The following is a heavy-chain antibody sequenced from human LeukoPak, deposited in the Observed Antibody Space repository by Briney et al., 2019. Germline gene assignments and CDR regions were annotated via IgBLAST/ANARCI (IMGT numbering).Heavy chain of an antibody. CDR2: ISYDGTNK. CDR1: GFTFINYG. V-gene: IGHV3-30*18. D-gene: IGHD4-17*01. Sequence: GGSLRLSCAASGFTFINYGMHWVRQAPGKGLEWVAVISYDGTNKYYADSVKGRFTISRDDSKNTLYLQMNSLKTDDTAVYYCANYGDYQYFDYWGQGTPVTVSS. CDR3: ANYGDYQYFDY. J-gene: IGHJ4*02.